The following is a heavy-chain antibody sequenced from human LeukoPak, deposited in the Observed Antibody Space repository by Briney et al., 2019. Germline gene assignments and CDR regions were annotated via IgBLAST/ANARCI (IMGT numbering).Heavy chain of an antibody. V-gene: IGHV1-2*02. CDR3: ARDYKYSSGSSDYFDY. D-gene: IGHD6-19*01. Sequence: ASVKVSCKASGYTFTGYYMHWVRQAPGQGLEWMGWINPNSGGTNYAQKFQGRVTMTRDTSISTAYMELSRLRSDDTAVYYCARDYKYSSGSSDYFDYWGQGILVTVSS. CDR1: GYTFTGYY. J-gene: IGHJ4*02. CDR2: INPNSGGT.